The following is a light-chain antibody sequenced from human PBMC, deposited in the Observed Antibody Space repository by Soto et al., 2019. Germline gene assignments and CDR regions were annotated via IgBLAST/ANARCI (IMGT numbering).Light chain of an antibody. Sequence: DIQMTQSPSSLSASVGDRVTITCRASQSIRSYLNWYQQERGKAPKLLIYAASTLQSGVPSRFSGSGSGTDFTLTIRSLQPEDFANYYCQQSYNIPRTFGQGTKVEVK. CDR2: AAS. CDR3: QQSYNIPRT. CDR1: QSIRSY. J-gene: IGKJ1*01. V-gene: IGKV1-39*01.